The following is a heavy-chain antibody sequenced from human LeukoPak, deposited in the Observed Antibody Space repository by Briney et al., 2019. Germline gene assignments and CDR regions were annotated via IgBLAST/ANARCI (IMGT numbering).Heavy chain of an antibody. CDR3: ASASGSYSLSYFQH. V-gene: IGHV1-69*13. CDR2: IIPIFGTA. CDR1: GGTFSSYA. D-gene: IGHD1-26*01. Sequence: SVKVSCMASGGTFSSYAISWVRQAPGQGLEWMGGIIPIFGTANYAQKFQGRVTITADESTSTAYMELSSLRSEDTAVYYCASASGSYSLSYFQHWGQGTLVTVSS. J-gene: IGHJ1*01.